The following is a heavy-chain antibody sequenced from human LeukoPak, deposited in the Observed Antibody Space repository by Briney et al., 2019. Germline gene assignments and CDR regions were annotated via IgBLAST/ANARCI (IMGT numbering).Heavy chain of an antibody. V-gene: IGHV3-30*18. J-gene: IGHJ4*02. D-gene: IGHD4-17*01. CDR1: GFTFSSYW. CDR2: ISYDGSNK. Sequence: GGSLRLSCAASGFTFSSYWMSWVRQAPGKGLEWVAVISYDGSNKYYADSVKGRFTISRDNSKNTLYLQMNSLRAEDTAVYYCAKGSHHDYGDYANIDYWGQGTLVTVSS. CDR3: AKGSHHDYGDYANIDY.